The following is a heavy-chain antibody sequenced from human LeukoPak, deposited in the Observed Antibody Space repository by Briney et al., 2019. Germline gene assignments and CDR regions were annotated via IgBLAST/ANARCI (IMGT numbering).Heavy chain of an antibody. Sequence: GGSLRLSCAASGFTFSSYGMHWVRQAPGKGLEWVTFIRYDGSNKYYADSVKGRFTISRDNAKNTLYLQMNSLRAEDTAVYYCARDRPAYYYGSGSSSKLGYWGQGTLVTVSS. CDR2: IRYDGSNK. D-gene: IGHD3-10*01. CDR3: ARDRPAYYYGSGSSSKLGY. V-gene: IGHV3-30*02. CDR1: GFTFSSYG. J-gene: IGHJ4*02.